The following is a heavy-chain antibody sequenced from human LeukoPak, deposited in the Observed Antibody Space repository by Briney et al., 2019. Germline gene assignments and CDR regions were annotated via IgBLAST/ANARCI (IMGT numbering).Heavy chain of an antibody. CDR2: IYTSGSN. V-gene: IGHV4-4*09. CDR3: ARLGCSSTSCPNYYYYYMDV. J-gene: IGHJ6*03. CDR1: GGSISSYY. Sequence: SETLSLTCTVSGGSISSYYWSWIRQHPGKGLEWIGYIYTSGSNNYHTSLKSRVTISVDTSKNQFSLKLSSVTAADTAVYYCARLGCSSTSCPNYYYYYMDVWGKGTTVTVSS. D-gene: IGHD2-2*01.